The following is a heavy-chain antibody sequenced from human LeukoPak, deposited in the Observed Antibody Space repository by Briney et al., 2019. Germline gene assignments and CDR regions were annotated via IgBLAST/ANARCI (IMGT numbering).Heavy chain of an antibody. Sequence: GGSLRLSCAASGFTFSSYAMSWVRQAPGKGLEWVSAISGSGGSTYYADSVKGRFTISRDNSKNTLYLQMNSLKASDTAMYYCARSNSPAGTPTRLDYWGQGTLVTVSS. J-gene: IGHJ4*02. V-gene: IGHV3-23*01. CDR2: ISGSGGST. D-gene: IGHD6-13*01. CDR1: GFTFSSYA. CDR3: ARSNSPAGTPTRLDY.